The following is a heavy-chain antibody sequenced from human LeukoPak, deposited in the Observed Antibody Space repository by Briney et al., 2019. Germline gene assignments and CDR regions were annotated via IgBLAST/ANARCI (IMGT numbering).Heavy chain of an antibody. CDR3: ARVEAYCSGGSCYYYYYGMDV. J-gene: IGHJ6*02. Sequence: GASVKVSCKASGYTFTSYYMHWVRQAPGQGLEWMGIINPSGGSTSYAQKFQGRVTMTRDTSTSTVYMELSSLRSEDTAVYYCARVEAYCSGGSCYYYYYGMDVWGQGTTVTVSS. CDR1: GYTFTSYY. V-gene: IGHV1-46*01. CDR2: INPSGGST. D-gene: IGHD2-15*01.